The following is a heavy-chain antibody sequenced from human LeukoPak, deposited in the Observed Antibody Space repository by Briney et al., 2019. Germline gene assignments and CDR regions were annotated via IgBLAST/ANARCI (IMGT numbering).Heavy chain of an antibody. V-gene: IGHV3-53*01. CDR2: IYSGGST. D-gene: IGHD1-26*01. CDR1: GFTVSSNY. Sequence: PGGSLRLSCAASGFTVSSNYMSWVRQAPGKGLEWVSVIYSGGSTYYTDSVKGRFTISRDNSKNTLYLQMNSLRAEDTAVYYCAKDISGSYSHYYYMDVWGKGTTVTISS. CDR3: AKDISGSYSHYYYMDV. J-gene: IGHJ6*03.